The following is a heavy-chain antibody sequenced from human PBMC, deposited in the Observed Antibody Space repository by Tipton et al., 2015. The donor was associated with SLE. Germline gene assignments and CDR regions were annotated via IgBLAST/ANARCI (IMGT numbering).Heavy chain of an antibody. CDR3: ARDSDLVSRWGYGIDV. CDR2: IDYSGNT. Sequence: GASLSTAGHYWSWIRQHPEKGLEWIGYIDYSGNTYYIPSLKSRVIISVDMSKNQFSLRLTSVTAADTAVYYCARDSDLVSRWGYGIDVWGQGTTVAVPS. D-gene: IGHD6-19*01. CDR1: GASLSTAGHY. V-gene: IGHV4-31*02. J-gene: IGHJ6*02.